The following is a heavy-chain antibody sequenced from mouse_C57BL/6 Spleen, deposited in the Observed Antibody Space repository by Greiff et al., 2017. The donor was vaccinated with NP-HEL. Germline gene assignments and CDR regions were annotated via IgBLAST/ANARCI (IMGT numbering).Heavy chain of an antibody. CDR1: GYTFTDYD. CDR3: TKPAQATGFAY. CDR2: IDPETGGT. J-gene: IGHJ3*01. Sequence: VQLQQSGAELVRPGASVTLSCKASGYTFTDYDMHWVKQTPVHGLEWIGAIDPETGGTAYNQKFKGKAILTADKSSSTAYMELRSLTSEDSAVYYCTKPAQATGFAYWGQGTLVTVSA. V-gene: IGHV1-15*01. D-gene: IGHD3-2*02.